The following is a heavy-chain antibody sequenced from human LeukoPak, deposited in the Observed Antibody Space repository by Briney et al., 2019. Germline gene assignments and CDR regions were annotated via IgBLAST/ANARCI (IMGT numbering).Heavy chain of an antibody. CDR2: ISSDGTNK. J-gene: IGHJ6*03. CDR1: RFTFRNYA. Sequence: GGSLRLSCAASRFTFRNYAMHWVRQAPGKGLEWVAVISSDGTNKDYADSVKGRFTISRDNAKNPLYLQMNSLRAEDTAVYYCARGVGATRAGYYYYMDVWGKGTTVTISS. D-gene: IGHD1-26*01. CDR3: ARGVGATRAGYYYYMDV. V-gene: IGHV3-30*04.